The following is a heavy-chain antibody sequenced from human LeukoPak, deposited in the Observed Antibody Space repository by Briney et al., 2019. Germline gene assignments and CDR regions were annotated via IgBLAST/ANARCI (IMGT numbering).Heavy chain of an antibody. Sequence: GGSLRLSCAASGFTSCSYWMSWVRQGPGKGLEWVANIKQDGSEKYYVDSVKGRFTISRDNAKNSLYLQMNSLRAEDTAVYYCARSIAVAGFDYWGQGTLVTLSS. J-gene: IGHJ4*02. V-gene: IGHV3-7*01. CDR1: GFTSCSYW. D-gene: IGHD6-19*01. CDR3: ARSIAVAGFDY. CDR2: IKQDGSEK.